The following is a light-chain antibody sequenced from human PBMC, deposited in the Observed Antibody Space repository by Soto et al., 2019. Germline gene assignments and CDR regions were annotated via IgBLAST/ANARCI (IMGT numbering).Light chain of an antibody. V-gene: IGKV3-15*01. Sequence: EVVMTQSPATLSVSPGERATLSCRASQSVTSNLVWFQQKPGQAPRPLLYVASIRATGIPARFSGSGSGTEFTLTISSLQSEDFSVYYCQQYNNWPWTVGRGTKVEIK. CDR3: QQYNNWPWT. J-gene: IGKJ1*01. CDR2: VAS. CDR1: QSVTSN.